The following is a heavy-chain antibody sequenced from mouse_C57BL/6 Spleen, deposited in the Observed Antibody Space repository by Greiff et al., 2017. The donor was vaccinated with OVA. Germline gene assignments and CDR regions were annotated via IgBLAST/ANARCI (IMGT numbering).Heavy chain of an antibody. Sequence: EVHLVESGGGLVKPGGSLKLSCAASGFTFSDYGMHWVRQAPEKGLEWVAYISSGSSTIYYADTVKGRFTISRDNAKNTLFLQMTSLRSEDTAMYYCARQDYYGSSWYFDVWGTGTTVTVSS. D-gene: IGHD1-1*01. V-gene: IGHV5-17*01. CDR3: ARQDYYGSSWYFDV. CDR1: GFTFSDYG. J-gene: IGHJ1*03. CDR2: ISSGSSTI.